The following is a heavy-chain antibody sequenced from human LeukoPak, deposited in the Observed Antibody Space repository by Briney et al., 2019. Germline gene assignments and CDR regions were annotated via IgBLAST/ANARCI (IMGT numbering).Heavy chain of an antibody. Sequence: SETLSLTCSVSGASIASTIYYWGWIRQPPGKGLEWIGNIYYSGSTYYTPSLKSRVIISIDTSKNQFSLKVAAVTAADTAVYYCARRKHGGIAAAGNQVFDYWGQGTLVTVSS. D-gene: IGHD6-13*01. CDR3: ARRKHGGIAAAGNQVFDY. CDR2: IYYSGST. J-gene: IGHJ4*02. V-gene: IGHV4-39*07. CDR1: GASIASTIYY.